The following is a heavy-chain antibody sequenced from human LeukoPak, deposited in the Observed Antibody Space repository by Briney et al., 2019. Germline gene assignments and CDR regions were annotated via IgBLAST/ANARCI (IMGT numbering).Heavy chain of an antibody. Sequence: QPGGSLRLSCAASGFTFSSYSMNWVRQAPGKGLEWVSYISSSSSTIYYADSVKGRFTISRDNAKNSLYLQMNSLRAEDTAVYYCARLLVYNSGGEAFDHWGQGTLVTVSS. V-gene: IGHV3-48*01. D-gene: IGHD1-20*01. CDR2: ISSSSSTI. CDR1: GFTFSSYS. J-gene: IGHJ4*02. CDR3: ARLLVYNSGGEAFDH.